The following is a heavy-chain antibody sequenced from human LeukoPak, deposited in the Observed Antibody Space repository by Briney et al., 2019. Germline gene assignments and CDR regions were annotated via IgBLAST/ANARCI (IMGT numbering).Heavy chain of an antibody. CDR3: ARLFLIVGATGNDY. V-gene: IGHV1-2*02. J-gene: IGHJ4*02. D-gene: IGHD1-26*01. Sequence: ASVKVSCKASGYTFTGYYMHWVRQAPGQGLEWMGWINPNSGGTNYAQKFRGRVTMTRDTSISTAYMELSRLRSDDTAVYYCARLFLIVGATGNDYWGQGTLVTVSS. CDR1: GYTFTGYY. CDR2: INPNSGGT.